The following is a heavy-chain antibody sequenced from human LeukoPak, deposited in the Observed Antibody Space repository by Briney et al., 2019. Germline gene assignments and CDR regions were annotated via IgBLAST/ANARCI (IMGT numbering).Heavy chain of an antibody. CDR2: ISGSGGST. V-gene: IGHV3-23*01. D-gene: IGHD5-18*01. CDR1: GFTFSSYA. CDR3: AKLPGGRGCSYGRASDDAFDI. Sequence: PGGSLRLSCAASGFTFSSYAMSWVRQAPGKGLEWVSAISGSGGSTYYADSVKGRFTISRDNSKNTLYLQMNSLRAEDTAVYYCAKLPGGRGCSYGRASDDAFDIWGQGTMVTVSS. J-gene: IGHJ3*02.